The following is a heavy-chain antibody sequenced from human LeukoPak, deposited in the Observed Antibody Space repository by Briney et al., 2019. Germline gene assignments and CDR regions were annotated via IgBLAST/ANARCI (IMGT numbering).Heavy chain of an antibody. Sequence: GASVKVSCKASGYTFTGYYMHWVRQAPGQGLEWMGWINPNSGGTNYAQKFQGRVTMTRDTSISTAYMELSRLRSGDTAVYYCARARAWYYYGSGSHTDGMDVWGQGTTVTVSS. D-gene: IGHD3-10*01. CDR1: GYTFTGYY. CDR2: INPNSGGT. V-gene: IGHV1-2*02. CDR3: ARARAWYYYGSGSHTDGMDV. J-gene: IGHJ6*02.